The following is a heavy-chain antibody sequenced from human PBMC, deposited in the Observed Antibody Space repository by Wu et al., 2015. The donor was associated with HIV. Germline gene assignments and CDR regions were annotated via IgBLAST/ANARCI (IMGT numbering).Heavy chain of an antibody. D-gene: IGHD6-13*01. V-gene: IGHV1-2*02. CDR1: GYTLTGYY. CDR3: ARATPYSSSSDY. J-gene: IGHJ4*02. CDR2: IDPNSGGT. Sequence: QVQLVQSGAEVKKPGASVKVSCKASGYTLTGYYMHWVRQAPGQGLEWMAWIDPNSGGTNYAQKFQGRVTLTRVTPINTAYMEVTRLTSDDTAVYYCARATPYSSSSDYWGQGTPVTVSS.